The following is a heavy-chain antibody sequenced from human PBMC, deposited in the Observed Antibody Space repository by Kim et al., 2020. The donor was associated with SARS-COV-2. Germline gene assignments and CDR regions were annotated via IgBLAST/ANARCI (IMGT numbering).Heavy chain of an antibody. CDR2: IYTSGST. CDR3: ARDADPYCGGDCYSGNWFDP. V-gene: IGHV4-4*07. CDR1: GGSISSYY. Sequence: SETLSLTCTVSGGSISSYYWSWIRQPAGKGLEWIGRIYTSGSTNYNPSLKSRVTMSVDTSKNQFSLKLSSVTAADTAVYYCARDADPYCGGDCYSGNWFDPWGQGTLVTVSS. J-gene: IGHJ5*02. D-gene: IGHD2-21*02.